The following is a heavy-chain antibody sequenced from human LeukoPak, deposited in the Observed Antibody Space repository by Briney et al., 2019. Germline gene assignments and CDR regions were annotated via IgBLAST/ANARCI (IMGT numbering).Heavy chain of an antibody. J-gene: IGHJ4*02. CDR3: AKNSGRGTTVSNFDS. CDR2: VSSSLGST. V-gene: IGHV3-23*01. Sequence: GGSLRLSCAASGFTFSSYAMNWARQAPGKGLDWVSTVSSSLGSTYYADSVRGRFTISRDNSKNTLFLQMNSLRAEDTAVYYCAKNSGRGTTVSNFDSWGQGTLVTVSS. CDR1: GFTFSSYA. D-gene: IGHD4-17*01.